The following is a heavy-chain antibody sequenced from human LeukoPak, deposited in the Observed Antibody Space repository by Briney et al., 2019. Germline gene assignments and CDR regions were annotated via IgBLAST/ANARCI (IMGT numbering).Heavy chain of an antibody. CDR2: IIPIFGTA. J-gene: IGHJ4*02. D-gene: IGHD3-22*01. CDR3: ARDSYYDSSGLSDY. V-gene: IGHV1-69*05. Sequence: ASVKVSCKASGGTFSSYAISWVRQAPGQGLEWMGRIIPIFGTANYAQKFQGRVTIPTDESTSTAYMELSSLRSEDTAVYYCARDSYYDSSGLSDYWGQGTLVTVSS. CDR1: GGTFSSYA.